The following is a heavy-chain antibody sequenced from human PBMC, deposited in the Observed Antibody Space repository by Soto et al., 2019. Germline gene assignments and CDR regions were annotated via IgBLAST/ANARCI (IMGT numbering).Heavy chain of an antibody. J-gene: IGHJ4*02. V-gene: IGHV1-69*08. D-gene: IGHD2-15*01. CDR3: ARDGCSGGSGYSDY. Sequence: QVQLVQSGAEVKKPGSSVKVSCKASGGTFSSYTISWVRQAPGQGLEWMGRIIPILGIANYAQKFQGRVTITADKSTSTAYMELSSLRSEDTAVYYCARDGCSGGSGYSDYWGQGTLVTVSS. CDR2: IIPILGIA. CDR1: GGTFSSYT.